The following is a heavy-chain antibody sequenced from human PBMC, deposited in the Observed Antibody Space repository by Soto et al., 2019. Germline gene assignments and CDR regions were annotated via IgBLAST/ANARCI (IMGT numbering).Heavy chain of an antibody. CDR3: VPLQPSAIVGRPGVDV. CDR2: VIPLFRTT. J-gene: IGHJ6*02. D-gene: IGHD6-6*01. CDR1: GDTFSRYA. V-gene: IGHV1-69*01. Sequence: QVQLVQSGAEVKKPGSSVKVSCKASGDTFSRYAITWVRQAPGQGLEWMGGVIPLFRTTNYAQKFQGRVTITADESTTTAYMELSDLRSEDTAVYYCVPLQPSAIVGRPGVDVWGQVTTVTVSS.